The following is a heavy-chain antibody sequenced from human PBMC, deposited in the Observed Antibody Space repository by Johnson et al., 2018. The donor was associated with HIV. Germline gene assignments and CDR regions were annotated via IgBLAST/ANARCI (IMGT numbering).Heavy chain of an antibody. J-gene: IGHJ3*01. CDR2: IWYDGSNK. Sequence: QEKLVESGGGVVQPGKSLTLSCVASGLSFSNFGIHWVRQTPGKGLEWVAVIWYDGSNKYYADSVKGRFTISRDNSENTLYLQMNSLRDEDTAVYYCARGYILTGYSGAFDLWGQGTMVTVSS. V-gene: IGHV3-33*08. CDR3: ARGYILTGYSGAFDL. CDR1: GLSFSNFG. D-gene: IGHD3-9*01.